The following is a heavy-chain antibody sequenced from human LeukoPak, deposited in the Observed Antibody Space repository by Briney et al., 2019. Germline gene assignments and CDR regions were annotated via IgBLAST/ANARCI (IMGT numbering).Heavy chain of an antibody. V-gene: IGHV3-23*01. CDR1: GFTFSSYA. D-gene: IGHD1-1*01. CDR2: ISGSGGST. J-gene: IGHJ4*02. Sequence: GGSLRLSCAASGFTFSSYAMSWVRQAPGKGLEWVSAISGSGGSTYYADSVKGRFTISRGNSKSTLYLQMSSLRAEDTAVYYCAKGQLNFDYWGQGTLVTVSS. CDR3: AKGQLNFDY.